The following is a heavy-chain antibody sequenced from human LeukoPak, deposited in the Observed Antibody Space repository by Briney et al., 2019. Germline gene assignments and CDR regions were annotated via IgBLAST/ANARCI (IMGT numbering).Heavy chain of an antibody. J-gene: IGHJ4*02. CDR1: GDSVSSNSAA. CDR3: AGSHYYDNVFDY. Sequence: SQTLSLTCAISGDSVSSNSAAWNWIRQSPSRGLEWLGRTYYRSKWYNDYAVSVKSRITINPDTSKNQFSLRLSSVTAADTAVYYCAGSHYYDNVFDYWGQGTLVTVSS. D-gene: IGHD3-22*01. V-gene: IGHV6-1*01. CDR2: TYYRSKWYN.